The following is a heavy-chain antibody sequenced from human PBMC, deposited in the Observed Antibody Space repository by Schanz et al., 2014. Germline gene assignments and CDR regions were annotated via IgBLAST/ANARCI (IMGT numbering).Heavy chain of an antibody. CDR1: GFNFSDYA. Sequence: EVQLAESGGGLVQPGGSLRLSCAASGFNFSDYAMCWVRQAPGKGLEWVSAISGGGGTTYYTDPVKGRFTISRDNSKSTLYLQMNSLRAEDTGLYFCARGGSGSHYRLDYWGQGTLVTVSS. J-gene: IGHJ4*02. D-gene: IGHD1-26*01. V-gene: IGHV3-23*04. CDR2: ISGGGGTT. CDR3: ARGGSGSHYRLDY.